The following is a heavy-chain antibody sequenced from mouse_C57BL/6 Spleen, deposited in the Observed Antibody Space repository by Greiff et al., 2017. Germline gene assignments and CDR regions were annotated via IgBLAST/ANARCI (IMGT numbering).Heavy chain of an antibody. CDR3: ARGDYSYYFDY. CDR2: INPYNGDT. CDR1: GYSFTGYF. V-gene: IGHV1-20*01. J-gene: IGHJ2*01. D-gene: IGHD1-1*01. Sequence: VQLQQSGPELVKPGDSVKISCKASGYSFTGYFMNWVMQSHGKSLEWIGRINPYNGDTFYNQKFTGKATLTVDKSSSTAHMELRSLTSEDTAVYYCARGDYSYYFDYWGEGTTLTVSS.